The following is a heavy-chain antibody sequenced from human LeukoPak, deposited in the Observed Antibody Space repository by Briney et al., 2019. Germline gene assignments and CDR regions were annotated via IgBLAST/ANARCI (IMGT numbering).Heavy chain of an antibody. CDR2: ISSRRTTI. D-gene: IGHD3-10*02. Sequence: GGPLSLFCAPSGFIFSIYEMKWVREARGKGREGVSYISSRRTTIYYADSVKGRFTISRDNAKNSLYLQMNSLRAEDTAVYYCAELGITMIGGVWGKGTTVTTSS. CDR3: AELGITMIGGV. J-gene: IGHJ6*04. CDR1: GFIFSIYE. V-gene: IGHV3-48*03.